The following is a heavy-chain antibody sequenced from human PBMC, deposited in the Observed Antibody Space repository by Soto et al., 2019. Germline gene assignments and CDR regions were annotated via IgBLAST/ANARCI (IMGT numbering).Heavy chain of an antibody. CDR2: ISGGGDNT. Sequence: EVQLLESGGGLVQPGGSLRLSCAASGFTFSNYAVSWVRQAPGKGLEWVSGISGGGDNTYYAESVKGRFTISRDNSKNMLYLQMNSLGAGDTAVYYCAKGYYDILTGLDYSGQGTLVTVYS. V-gene: IGHV3-23*01. J-gene: IGHJ4*02. CDR3: AKGYYDILTGLDY. D-gene: IGHD3-9*01. CDR1: GFTFSNYA.